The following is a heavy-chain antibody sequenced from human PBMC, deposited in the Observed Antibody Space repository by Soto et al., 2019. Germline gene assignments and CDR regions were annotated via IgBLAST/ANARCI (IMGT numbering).Heavy chain of an antibody. CDR1: GGTFSSYA. CDR2: IIPIFGTA. Sequence: ASVKVSCKASGGTFSSYAISWVRQAPGQGLEWMGGIIPIFGTANYAQKFQGRVTMTADTSTTTAYMDLSSLRSDDTAVYYCARVRLYFGGNPGAFDYWGQGTLVTVSS. V-gene: IGHV1-69*06. D-gene: IGHD2-15*01. CDR3: ARVRLYFGGNPGAFDY. J-gene: IGHJ4*02.